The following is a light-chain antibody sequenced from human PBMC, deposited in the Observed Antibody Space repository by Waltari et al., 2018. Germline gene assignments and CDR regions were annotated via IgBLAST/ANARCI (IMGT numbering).Light chain of an antibody. CDR2: GTS. V-gene: IGKV3-20*01. J-gene: IGKJ3*01. CDR3: QQYGGSPLT. CDR1: QRISYKY. Sequence: DIVLTQSPGTLSLSPGERATLSCKTSQRISYKYFAWYQQKPGQAPRLLISGTSNRATGIPDRFSGSGSGTDFTLTISRLEPEDFAVYYCQQYGGSPLTFGPGTKVEI.